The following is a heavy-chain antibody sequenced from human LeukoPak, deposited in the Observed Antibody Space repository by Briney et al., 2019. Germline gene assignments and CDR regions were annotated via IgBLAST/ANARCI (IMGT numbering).Heavy chain of an antibody. D-gene: IGHD6-13*01. V-gene: IGHV3-30*03. CDR3: ASHWAQQVVSDY. CDR2: ISYDGKNK. J-gene: IGHJ4*02. CDR1: GFTFSRYG. Sequence: SGGSLRLSCAASGFTFSRYGMHWVRQAPSKGLEWVAVISYDGKNKYYADSVKGRFTISRDNSKNTLYLQMSSLRAEDTAIYYCASHWAQQVVSDYWGQGTLVTVSS.